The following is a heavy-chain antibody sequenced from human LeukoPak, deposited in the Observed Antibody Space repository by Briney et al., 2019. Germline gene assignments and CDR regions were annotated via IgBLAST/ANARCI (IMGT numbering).Heavy chain of an antibody. D-gene: IGHD5-18*01. CDR1: GFTFSSYA. J-gene: IGHJ4*02. CDR2: ISGSGGST. V-gene: IGHV3-23*01. Sequence: PGGSLRLSCAASGFTFSSYAMSWVRQAPGKGLEWVSAISGSGGSTYYADSVKGRFTISRDNSKNTLYLQMNSLRADDTAIYYCAKDLYPGGIQPRWFDYWGQGALVTVSS. CDR3: AKDLYPGGIQPRWFDY.